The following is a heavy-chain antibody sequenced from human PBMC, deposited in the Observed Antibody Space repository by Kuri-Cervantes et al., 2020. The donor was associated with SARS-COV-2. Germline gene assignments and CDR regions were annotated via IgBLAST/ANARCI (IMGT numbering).Heavy chain of an antibody. V-gene: IGHV1-18*01. Sequence: ASVKVSCKASGYTFTSYGISWVRQAPGQGLEWMGWISAYNGNTNYAQKLQGRVTMATDTSTSTAYMELRSLRSDDTAVYYCARNFGYSSSWAIDYWGQGTLVTVSS. CDR1: GYTFTSYG. J-gene: IGHJ4*02. CDR2: ISAYNGNT. CDR3: ARNFGYSSSWAIDY. D-gene: IGHD6-13*01.